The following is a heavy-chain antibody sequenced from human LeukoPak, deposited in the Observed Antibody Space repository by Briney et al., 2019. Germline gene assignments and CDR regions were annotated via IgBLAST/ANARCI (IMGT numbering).Heavy chain of an antibody. Sequence: PSETLSLTCAVSGGSFSGYYWSWIRQPPGKGLDWIGEINHSGSTNYNPSLTSRVTISEDKSNNLFSQRLSYVTASDTAVYYCARGPLEYYYDLGSYQGTAFDIWGQGTMVTVSS. CDR3: ARGPLEYYYDLGSYQGTAFDI. D-gene: IGHD3-10*01. V-gene: IGHV4-34*01. CDR2: INHSGST. J-gene: IGHJ3*02. CDR1: GGSFSGYY.